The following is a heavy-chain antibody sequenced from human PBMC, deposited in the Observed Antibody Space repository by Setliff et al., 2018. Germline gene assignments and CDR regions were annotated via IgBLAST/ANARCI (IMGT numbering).Heavy chain of an antibody. Sequence: SETLSLTCAVYGGSFSGYYWSWIRQPPGKGLEWIGKINHSGSTNYNPSLKSRVTISVDTSKNQFSLKLSSVTAADTAVYYCARGDVKYSSSWLYYYYGMDVWGQGTTVTVSS. CDR1: GGSFSGYY. D-gene: IGHD6-13*01. J-gene: IGHJ6*02. CDR2: INHSGST. V-gene: IGHV4-34*01. CDR3: ARGDVKYSSSWLYYYYGMDV.